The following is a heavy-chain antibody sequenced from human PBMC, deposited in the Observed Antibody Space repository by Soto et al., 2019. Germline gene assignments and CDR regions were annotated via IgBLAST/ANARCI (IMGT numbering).Heavy chain of an antibody. CDR3: ARDPTVYDFWSGSDKGGNWFDP. V-gene: IGHV1-18*01. J-gene: IGHJ5*02. CDR1: GGTFSSYA. CDR2: ISAYNGNT. Sequence: QVQLVQSGAEVKKPGSSVKVSCKASGGTFSSYAISWVRQAPGQGLEWMGWISAYNGNTNYAQKLQGRVTMTTDTSTSTAYMELRSLRSDDTAVYYCARDPTVYDFWSGSDKGGNWFDPWGQGTLVTVSS. D-gene: IGHD3-3*01.